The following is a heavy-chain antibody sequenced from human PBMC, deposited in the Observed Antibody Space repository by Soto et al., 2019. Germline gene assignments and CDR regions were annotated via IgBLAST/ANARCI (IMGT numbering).Heavy chain of an antibody. J-gene: IGHJ6*02. Sequence: SETLSLTYAVDGGNFRYHDCRWILQPPGKGLEWIGEINHSGSTNYNPSLKSRVTISVDTSKNQFSLKLSSVTAADTAVYYCARSSWVSNSHTTGRTSYYYYGMDVWGQGTTVTVSS. V-gene: IGHV4-34*01. CDR2: INHSGST. CDR1: GGNFRYHD. D-gene: IGHD1-1*01. CDR3: ARSSWVSNSHTTGRTSYYYYGMDV.